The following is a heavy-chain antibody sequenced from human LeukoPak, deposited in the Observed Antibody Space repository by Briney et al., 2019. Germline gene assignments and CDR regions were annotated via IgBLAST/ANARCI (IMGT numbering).Heavy chain of an antibody. CDR2: ISAYNGNT. D-gene: IGHD3-16*01. CDR1: GGTFSSYA. Sequence: ASVKVSCKASGGTFSSYAISWVRQAPGQGLEWMGWISAYNGNTNYAQKLQGRVTMTTDTSTSTAYMELRSLRSDDTAVYYCARNVFGELDNFDYWGQGTLVTVSS. J-gene: IGHJ4*02. V-gene: IGHV1-18*01. CDR3: ARNVFGELDNFDY.